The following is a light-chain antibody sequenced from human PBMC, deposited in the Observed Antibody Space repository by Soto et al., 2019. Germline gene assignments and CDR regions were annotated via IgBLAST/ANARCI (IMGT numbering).Light chain of an antibody. CDR2: DTS. Sequence: DIQMTQSPSSLSASVGDRVTITCQASHDITKYLNWYQPKPGKAPKLLVYDTSNLHTGVPFSFSGRGPGTNFTLTISGLRPEDFATYYCQYYVNFPTMFTFGQGTKLEMK. V-gene: IGKV1-33*01. CDR1: HDITKY. J-gene: IGKJ2*01. CDR3: QYYVNFPTMFT.